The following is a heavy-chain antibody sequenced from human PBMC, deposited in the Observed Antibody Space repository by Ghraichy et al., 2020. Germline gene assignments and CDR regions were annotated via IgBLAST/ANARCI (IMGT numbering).Heavy chain of an antibody. Sequence: SETLSLTCTVSGGSISTSSFYWGWIRLPPGKGLEWIGSTHYSGSAFYNPSLKSRVIISMDTSKNQFSLKLTSVTAADTAVYYCARIAWCSAGKCYSGINAFHIWGQGTMVTVSS. CDR2: THYSGSA. V-gene: IGHV4-39*01. D-gene: IGHD2-15*01. CDR1: GGSISTSSFY. J-gene: IGHJ3*02. CDR3: ARIAWCSAGKCYSGINAFHI.